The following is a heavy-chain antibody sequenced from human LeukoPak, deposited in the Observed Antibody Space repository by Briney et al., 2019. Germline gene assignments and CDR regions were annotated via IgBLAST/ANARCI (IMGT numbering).Heavy chain of an antibody. CDR3: ARVSRTVAGDFDY. J-gene: IGHJ4*02. CDR1: GGTFSSYA. Sequence: GASVKVSCKASGGTFSSYAISWVRQAPGQGLEWMGWMNPNSGNTGYAQKFQGRVTMTRNTSISTAYMELRSLRSDDTAVYYCARVSRTVAGDFDYWGQGTLVTVSS. CDR2: MNPNSGNT. D-gene: IGHD6-19*01. V-gene: IGHV1-8*02.